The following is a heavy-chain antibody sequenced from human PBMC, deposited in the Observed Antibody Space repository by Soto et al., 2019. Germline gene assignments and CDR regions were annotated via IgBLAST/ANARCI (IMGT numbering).Heavy chain of an antibody. CDR2: IYNSRTA. CDR1: GGSISSGDYY. J-gene: IGHJ4*02. V-gene: IGHV4-30-4*01. D-gene: IGHD1-26*01. Sequence: SETLSLTCTVSGGSISSGDYYWNWIRQTPXKGLEWIGYIYNSRTAYYNPSLKSRVTMSIDASKNQVSLKLNSVTAADSAVYYCASQAHGSSHTRSFTFAYWGQGTLVTVSS. CDR3: ASQAHGSSHTRSFTFAY.